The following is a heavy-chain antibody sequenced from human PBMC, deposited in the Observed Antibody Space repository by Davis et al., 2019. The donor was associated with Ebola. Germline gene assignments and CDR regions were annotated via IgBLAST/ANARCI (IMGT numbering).Heavy chain of an antibody. J-gene: IGHJ6*02. CDR3: ASYDHHTMGHGADV. V-gene: IGHV1-46*01. CDR2: INPSGGST. Sequence: ASVLVPCSASSYSFISYYTHWARRATGGALLGMGLINPSGGSTTYAQNFQGRVTITRDTSTSTFYMEMSSLRPEDTAVYYCASYDHHTMGHGADVWGQGTTVTVSS. CDR1: SYSFISYY. D-gene: IGHD3-10*01.